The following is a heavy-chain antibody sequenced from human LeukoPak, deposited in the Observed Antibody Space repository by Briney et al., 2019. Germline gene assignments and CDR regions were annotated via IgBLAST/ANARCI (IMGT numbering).Heavy chain of an antibody. CDR3: ARVNLTYDFWSGYYLYYFDY. J-gene: IGHJ4*02. V-gene: IGHV4-4*07. CDR1: GGSISSYY. Sequence: SETLSLTCTVSGGSISSYYWSWIRQPAGKGLEWIGRIYTSGSTNYNPSLKSRVTISVDTSKNQFSLKLSSVTAADTAVYYCARVNLTYDFWSGYYLYYFDYWGQGTLVTVSS. CDR2: IYTSGST. D-gene: IGHD3-3*01.